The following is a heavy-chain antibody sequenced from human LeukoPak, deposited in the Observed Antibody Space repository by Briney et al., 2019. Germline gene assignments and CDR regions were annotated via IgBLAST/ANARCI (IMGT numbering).Heavy chain of an antibody. D-gene: IGHD2-15*01. CDR3: VKGVVGATAPAY. CDR1: GDSISSGNYK. CDR2: VFPSGST. V-gene: IGHV4-61*02. J-gene: IGHJ4*02. Sequence: SETLSLTCSVSGDSISSGNYKWSWFRQPAGKGLEWLGRVFPSGSTNYRSSLRSRVSISVDTSKNQFSLNLRSVTAADTAVCYCVKGVVGATAPAYWGQGILVTVSS.